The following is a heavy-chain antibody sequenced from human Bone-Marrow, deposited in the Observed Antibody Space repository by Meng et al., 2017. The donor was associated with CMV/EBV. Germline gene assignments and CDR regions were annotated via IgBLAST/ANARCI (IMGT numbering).Heavy chain of an antibody. V-gene: IGHV3-48*03. CDR3: ASLIPGGYSYGYYFDY. D-gene: IGHD5-18*01. CDR2: ISSSGSTI. Sequence: GESLKISCAASGFTFSSYEMNWVRQAPGKGLEWVSYISSSGSTIYYADSVKGRFTISRDNAKNSLYLQMNSLRAEDTAVYYCASLIPGGYSYGYYFDYWGQGTLVTVSS. J-gene: IGHJ4*02. CDR1: GFTFSSYE.